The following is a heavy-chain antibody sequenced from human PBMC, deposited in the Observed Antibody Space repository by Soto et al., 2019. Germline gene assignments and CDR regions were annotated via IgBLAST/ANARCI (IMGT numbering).Heavy chain of an antibody. CDR1: GGTFSSYA. D-gene: IGHD2-8*01. Sequence: SVKGSCKASGGTFSSYAISWVRQAPGQGLEWLGGIIPIFGTANYAQKFQGRVTITADESTSTAYMELSSLRSEDTAVYYCASPVSMVDAIMDDYYCNGKDGWHKGNTVTFAS. CDR3: ASPVSMVDAIMDDYYCNGKDG. V-gene: IGHV1-69*13. CDR2: IIPIFGTA. J-gene: IGHJ6*04.